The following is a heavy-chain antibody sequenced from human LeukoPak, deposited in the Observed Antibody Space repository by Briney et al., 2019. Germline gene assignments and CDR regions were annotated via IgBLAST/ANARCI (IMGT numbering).Heavy chain of an antibody. CDR2: IEQDGSDK. D-gene: IGHD3-10*01. Sequence: GGSLRLSCAASGFTFSTYWMSWVRQAPGKGLEWVANIEQDGSDKYYVDSVKGRFTISRDNAKNSLYLQMNSLRAEDTAVYYCARGGSGSYSTFFDYWGQGALVTVSS. CDR3: ARGGSGSYSTFFDY. V-gene: IGHV3-7*03. J-gene: IGHJ4*02. CDR1: GFTFSTYW.